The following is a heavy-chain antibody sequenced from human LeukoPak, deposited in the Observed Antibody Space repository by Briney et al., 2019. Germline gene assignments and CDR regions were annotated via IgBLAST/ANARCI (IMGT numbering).Heavy chain of an antibody. CDR3: ARDLGGDAY. CDR2: ISTSSSNI. V-gene: IGHV3-48*02. D-gene: IGHD2-21*01. Sequence: GGSLRLSCAPSGFIFSGYSLNWVRQAPGKGLEWVSYISTSSSNIYYADSVKGRFTISRDNAKNSLYLQMNSLRDEDTAVYYCARDLGGDAYWGRGTLVTVSS. CDR1: GFIFSGYS. J-gene: IGHJ4*02.